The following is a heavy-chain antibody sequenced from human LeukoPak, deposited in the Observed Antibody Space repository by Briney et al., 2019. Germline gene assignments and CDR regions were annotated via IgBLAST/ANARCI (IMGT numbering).Heavy chain of an antibody. D-gene: IGHD2-15*01. CDR1: GFTFSSYS. CDR3: AREYCSGGSCRFDY. CDR2: ISSSSSYI. V-gene: IGHV3-21*01. Sequence: ESLTISCAASGFTFSSYSMNWVRQAPGKGLEWVSSISSSSSYIYYADSVKGRFTISRDNAKNSLYLQTNSLRAEDTAVYYCAREYCSGGSCRFDYWGQGTLVTVSS. J-gene: IGHJ4*02.